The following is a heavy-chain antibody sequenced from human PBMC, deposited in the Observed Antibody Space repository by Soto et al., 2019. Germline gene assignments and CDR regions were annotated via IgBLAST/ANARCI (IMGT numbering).Heavy chain of an antibody. CDR3: ARGRRIGLLWFGEAGAFDI. CDR2: INHSGST. V-gene: IGHV4-34*01. Sequence: LSLTCAVYGGSFSGYYWSWIRQPPGKGLEWIGEINHSGSTNYNPSLKSRVTISVDTSKNQFSLKLSSVTAADTAVYYCARGRRIGLLWFGEAGAFDIWGQGTMVTVSS. J-gene: IGHJ3*02. D-gene: IGHD3-10*01. CDR1: GGSFSGYY.